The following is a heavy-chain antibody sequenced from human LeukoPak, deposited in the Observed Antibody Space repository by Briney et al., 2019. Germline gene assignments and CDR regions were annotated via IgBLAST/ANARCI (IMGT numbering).Heavy chain of an antibody. J-gene: IGHJ4*02. CDR2: ISAYNGNT. V-gene: IGHV1-18*01. Sequence: ASVKVSCKASGYTFTSYGISWVRQAPGQGLEWMGWISAYNGNTNYAQKLQGRVTMTRDTSISTAYMELSRLRSDDTAVYYCARFLWFGELIDYWGQGTLVTVSS. D-gene: IGHD3-10*01. CDR3: ARFLWFGELIDY. CDR1: GYTFTSYG.